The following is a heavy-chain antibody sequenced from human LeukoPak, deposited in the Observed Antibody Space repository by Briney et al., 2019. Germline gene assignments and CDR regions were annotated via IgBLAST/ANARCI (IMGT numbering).Heavy chain of an antibody. CDR3: AKSGLNRFDY. CDR1: GFTFNYYA. V-gene: IGHV3-23*01. Sequence: GGSLRLSCAASGFTFNYYAMSWVRQAPGKGLEWVSGISVLGSSTYYGDSVRGRFTISRDNSKNTLYLQMNSLRAEDTAVYYCAKSGLNRFDYWGQGTLVTVSS. J-gene: IGHJ4*02. D-gene: IGHD2-15*01. CDR2: ISVLGSST.